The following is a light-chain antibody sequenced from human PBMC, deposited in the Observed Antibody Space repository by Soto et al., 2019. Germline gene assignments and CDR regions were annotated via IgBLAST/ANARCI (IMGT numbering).Light chain of an antibody. CDR1: SGQISYI. Sequence: QSVLTQSSSASASQGYSVKLTCTLSSGQISYIIAWHQQQPGKAPRYLMKLEGSGIDQKGSGVPDRFSGSSSGADRYLTISNLQSDDEADYYCETWDTYTRVFGGGTKFTVL. J-gene: IGLJ2*01. CDR2: LEGSGID. CDR3: ETWDTYTRV. V-gene: IGLV4-60*03.